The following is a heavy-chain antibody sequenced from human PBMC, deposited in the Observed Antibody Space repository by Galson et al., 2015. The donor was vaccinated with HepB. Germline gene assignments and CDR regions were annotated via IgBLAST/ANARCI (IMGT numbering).Heavy chain of an antibody. Sequence: SLRLSCAASGFTFSSYAMHWVRQAPGKGLEWVAVISYDGSNKYYADSVKGRFTISRDNSKNTLYLQMNSLRAEDTAVYYCARDPFPFWSGYLLMGDAFDIWGQGTMVTVSS. CDR3: ARDPFPFWSGYLLMGDAFDI. D-gene: IGHD3-3*01. V-gene: IGHV3-30-3*01. CDR1: GFTFSSYA. CDR2: ISYDGSNK. J-gene: IGHJ3*02.